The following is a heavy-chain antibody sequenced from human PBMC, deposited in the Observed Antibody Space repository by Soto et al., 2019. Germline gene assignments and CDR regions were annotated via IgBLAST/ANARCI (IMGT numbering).Heavy chain of an antibody. CDR1: GFIFSSYS. CDR3: ARVSGTLERYSDLDY. CDR2: ISPRSDYI. J-gene: IGHJ4*02. Sequence: EVQLVESGGGLVKPGGSLRLSCAASGFIFSSYSMNWVRQAPGKGLEWVSSISPRSDYIYFADSMRGRFTISRDNARNSVSLHMNSLRAEDTAVYHCARVSGTLERYSDLDYWGQGTLVTVSS. V-gene: IGHV3-21*06. D-gene: IGHD3-10*01.